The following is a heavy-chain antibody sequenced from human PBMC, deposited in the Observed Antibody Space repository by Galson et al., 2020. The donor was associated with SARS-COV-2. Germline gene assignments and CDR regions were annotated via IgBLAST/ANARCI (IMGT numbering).Heavy chain of an antibody. CDR1: GFTFSSYW. CDR2: ITTDGGST. D-gene: IGHD5-12*01. Sequence: GGSLRLSCAASGFTFSSYWMHWVRQAPGKGLVWVSRITTDGGSTLYGVSVQGRFTISRDNAKNTLYLQMNTLRAEDTAGYYCVRDWGRDGYKDSFEIWGQGTMVTVSS. J-gene: IGHJ3*02. CDR3: VRDWGRDGYKDSFEI. V-gene: IGHV3-74*01.